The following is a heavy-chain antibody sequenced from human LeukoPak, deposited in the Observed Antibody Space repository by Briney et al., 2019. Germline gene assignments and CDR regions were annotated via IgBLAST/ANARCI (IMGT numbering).Heavy chain of an antibody. CDR3: ARDRMGGSFDY. CDR1: GSAFSTYA. V-gene: IGHV3-48*01. J-gene: IGHJ4*02. Sequence: GGSLRLSCAASGSAFSTYAMNWVSQAAGKGLEWVSFITSDSNTIYYADSMKGRFTISRDNAENSLYLQMNSLSAEDTAVYYCARDRMGGSFDYWGQGTLVTVSS. D-gene: IGHD2-15*01. CDR2: ITSDSNTI.